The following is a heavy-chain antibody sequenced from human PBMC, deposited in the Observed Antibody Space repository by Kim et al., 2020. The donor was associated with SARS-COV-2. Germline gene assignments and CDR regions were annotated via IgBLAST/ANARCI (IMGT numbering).Heavy chain of an antibody. Sequence: TGYAQKFQDRVTMTVNPSIRTTYMELSSLRSDDAAVYYCARGVEAGVDSWGQGTLVTVSS. CDR3: ARGVEAGVDS. D-gene: IGHD6-13*01. V-gene: IGHV1-8*01. CDR2: T. J-gene: IGHJ4*02.